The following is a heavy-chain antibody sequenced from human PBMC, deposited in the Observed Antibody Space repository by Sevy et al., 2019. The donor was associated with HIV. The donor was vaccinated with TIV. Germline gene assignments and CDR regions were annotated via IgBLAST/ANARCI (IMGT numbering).Heavy chain of an antibody. J-gene: IGHJ5*02. V-gene: IGHV3-33*01. CDR2: IWYDGSNK. CDR1: GFTFSSYG. D-gene: IGHD3-22*01. CDR3: ARNGGAYDTGFDP. Sequence: GGSLRLSCAASGFTFSSYGMHWVRQAPGKGLEWVAIIWYDGSNKKYADSVKGRFTISRDNAKNSLYLQMNSLRVEDTAVYYCARNGGAYDTGFDPWGQGTLVTVSS.